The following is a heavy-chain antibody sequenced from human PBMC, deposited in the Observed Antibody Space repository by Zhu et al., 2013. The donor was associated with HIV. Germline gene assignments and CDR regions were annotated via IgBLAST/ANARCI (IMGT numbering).Heavy chain of an antibody. CDR3: ARTSSSGYYYGSYIGFDY. V-gene: IGHV1-69*01. D-gene: IGHD3-22*01. J-gene: IGHJ4*02. CDR1: GGTFSSYA. Sequence: QVQLVQSGAEVKKPGSSVKVSCKASGGTFSSYAISWVRQAPGQGLEWMGGIIPIFGTANYAQKFQGRVTITADESTSTAYMELSSLRSEDTAVYYCARTSSSGYYYGSYIGFDYWGQGTLVTVSS. CDR2: IIPIFGTA.